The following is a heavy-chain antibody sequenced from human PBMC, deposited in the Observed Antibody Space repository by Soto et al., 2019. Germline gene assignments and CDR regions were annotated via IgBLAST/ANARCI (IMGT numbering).Heavy chain of an antibody. CDR3: ATSHSSGYYLFVY. J-gene: IGHJ4*02. CDR2: FDPEDGET. CDR1: GYTLTELS. D-gene: IGHD3-22*01. V-gene: IGHV1-24*01. Sequence: ASVKVSCKVSGYTLTELSMHWVRQAPGKGLEWMGGFDPEDGETIYAQRFQGRVTMTEDTSTDTAYMELSSLRSEDTAVYYCATSHSSGYYLFVYWGQGTLVTSPQ.